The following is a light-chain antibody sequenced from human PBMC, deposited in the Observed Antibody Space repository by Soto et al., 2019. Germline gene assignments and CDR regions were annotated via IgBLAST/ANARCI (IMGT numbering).Light chain of an antibody. J-gene: IGKJ2*01. V-gene: IGKV1-12*01. Sequence: DIQKTQSPSSVSASVGDRVTINCRASRDINRWLAWYQQKPGKAPKLLIYTASSLQSGVPSRFSGSGSGTDFTLTITSLQPEDFATYYCQQATSFPYTLGQGTKLEIK. CDR3: QQATSFPYT. CDR1: RDINRW. CDR2: TAS.